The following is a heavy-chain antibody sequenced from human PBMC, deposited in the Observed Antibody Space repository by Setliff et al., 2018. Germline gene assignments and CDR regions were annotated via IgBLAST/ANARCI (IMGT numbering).Heavy chain of an antibody. J-gene: IGHJ4*02. Sequence: PSETLSLTCTVSGGSISSYSWSWIRQAPGKGLEWIGYLYYSGNTNYNPSLKSRVTISIDTSKNQFSLNLNSVTAADTAIYYCARGLNSDSWTFAYWGQGSLVTVSS. D-gene: IGHD2-15*01. CDR2: LYYSGNT. CDR1: GGSISSYS. V-gene: IGHV4-59*08. CDR3: ARGLNSDSWTFAY.